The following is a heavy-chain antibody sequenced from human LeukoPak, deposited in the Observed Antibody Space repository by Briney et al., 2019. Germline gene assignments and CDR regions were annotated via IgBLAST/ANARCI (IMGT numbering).Heavy chain of an antibody. D-gene: IGHD5-18*01. CDR1: GFTFSSYA. J-gene: IGHJ4*02. V-gene: IGHV3-15*01. Sequence: KPGRSLRLSCAASGFTFSSYAMHWVRQAPGKGLEWVGRIKPTKTDGGAPYYSAPVKGRFTISRDDSTDRLYLHMNSLKTEDTAVYFCAREGSLYGYHSFDSWGQGTLVTVSS. CDR2: IKPTKTDGGAP. CDR3: AREGSLYGYHSFDS.